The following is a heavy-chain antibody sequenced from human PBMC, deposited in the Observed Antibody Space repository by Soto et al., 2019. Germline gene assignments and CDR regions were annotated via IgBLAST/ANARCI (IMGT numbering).Heavy chain of an antibody. CDR2: IYYSGST. V-gene: IGHV4-39*01. D-gene: IGHD5-18*01. CDR1: GGSISSSSYY. CDR3: ARHGREDTAMVPTFFDY. J-gene: IGHJ4*02. Sequence: QLQLQESGPGLVKPSETLSLTCTVSGGSISSSSYYWGWIRQPPGKGLEWIGSIYYSGSTYYNPSLKSRVTISVDTSKNQFSLKLSSVTAADTAVYYCARHGREDTAMVPTFFDYWGQGTLVTVSS.